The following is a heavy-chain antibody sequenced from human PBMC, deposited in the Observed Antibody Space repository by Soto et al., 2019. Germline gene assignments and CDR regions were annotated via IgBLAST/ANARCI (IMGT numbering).Heavy chain of an antibody. CDR1: GDSINSDKYY. V-gene: IGHV4-39*01. CDR2: IYFRGNT. D-gene: IGHD3-9*01. Sequence: SETLSLTCSVSGDSINSDKYYWGWIRQPPGKGLEWIGSIYFRGNTYYNPSLQTRVTISLDKSKSQFSLKLNSVTAADSAVYFCARLEGLATISYYFDLWGQGALLTVSS. CDR3: ARLEGLATISYYFDL. J-gene: IGHJ4*02.